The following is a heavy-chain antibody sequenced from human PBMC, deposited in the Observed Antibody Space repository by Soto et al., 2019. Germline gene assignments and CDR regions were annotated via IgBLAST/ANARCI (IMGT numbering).Heavy chain of an antibody. CDR1: GFTFSSYA. V-gene: IGHV3-30-3*01. CDR2: ISYDGSNK. D-gene: IGHD6-6*01. Sequence: GGSLRLSCAASGFTFSSYAMHWVRQAPGKGLEWVAVISYDGSNKYYADSVKGRFTISRDNSKNTLYLQMNSLRAEDTAVYYCARDEYTSSYQFDYWGQGTLVTVSS. CDR3: ARDEYTSSYQFDY. J-gene: IGHJ4*02.